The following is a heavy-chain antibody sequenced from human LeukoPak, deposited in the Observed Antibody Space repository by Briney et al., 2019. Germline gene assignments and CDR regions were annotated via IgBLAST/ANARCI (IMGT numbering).Heavy chain of an antibody. J-gene: IGHJ5*02. D-gene: IGHD3-9*01. V-gene: IGHV4-31*03. Sequence: PSQTLSLTCTVSGASISSGGYYWSWIRQHPGKGLEWIGYIYYSGRTYYNPSLKSRVTISVDTSKNQFSLKLSSVTAADTAVYYCARGGGRTYFGWLFPEWFDPWGQGTLVTVSS. CDR2: IYYSGRT. CDR1: GASISSGGYY. CDR3: ARGGGRTYFGWLFPEWFDP.